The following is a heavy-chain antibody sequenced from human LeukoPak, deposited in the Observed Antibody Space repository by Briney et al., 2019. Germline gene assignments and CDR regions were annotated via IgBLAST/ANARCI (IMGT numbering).Heavy chain of an antibody. Sequence: GGSLRLSCAASGFTFSSFGMSWVRQAPGKGLEWVSVIGVDGVTTVCADSVRGRFTISRDNSKDTLYLQMNSLRAEDTAVYYCAKAAGVISRFFDSWGQGTLVTVSS. J-gene: IGHJ4*02. CDR2: IGVDGVTT. CDR3: AKAAGVISRFFDS. CDR1: GFTFSSFG. D-gene: IGHD3-10*01. V-gene: IGHV3-23*01.